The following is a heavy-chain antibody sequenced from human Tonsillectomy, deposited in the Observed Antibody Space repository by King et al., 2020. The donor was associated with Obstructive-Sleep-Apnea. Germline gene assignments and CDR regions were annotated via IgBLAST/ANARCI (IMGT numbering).Heavy chain of an antibody. CDR1: GFTFSNAW. D-gene: IGHD5-18*01. CDR2: IKSKTDGGTT. CDR3: TTERENTYGFGSFDY. J-gene: IGHJ4*02. V-gene: IGHV3-15*01. Sequence: VQLVESGGGLVKPGGSLRLSCAASGFTFSNAWMSWVRRAPGKGLEWVGRIKSKTDGGTTDYAAPVKGRFTISRDDSKNTLFLQMNSLKTEDTAVYYCTTERENTYGFGSFDYWGQGTLVTVSS.